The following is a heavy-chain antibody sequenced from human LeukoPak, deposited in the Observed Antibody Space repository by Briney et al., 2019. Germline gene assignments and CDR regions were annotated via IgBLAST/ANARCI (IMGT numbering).Heavy chain of an antibody. Sequence: GASVKVSCKASGYTFTSYGISWVRQAPGQGLEWMGWISAYNGNTNYAQKLQGRVTMTTDTSTSTAYMELRSLRSDDTAVYYCARGTLGDSSGYYSNPEGWLDPWGQGTLVTVSS. CDR3: ARGTLGDSSGYYSNPEGWLDP. CDR1: GYTFTSYG. V-gene: IGHV1-18*01. J-gene: IGHJ5*02. CDR2: ISAYNGNT. D-gene: IGHD3-22*01.